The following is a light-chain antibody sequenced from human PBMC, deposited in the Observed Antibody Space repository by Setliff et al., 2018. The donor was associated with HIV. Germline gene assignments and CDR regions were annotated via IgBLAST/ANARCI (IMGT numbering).Light chain of an antibody. Sequence: QSALTQPPSASGTPGQTVTISCSGSDSNIGGNTVTWYQQLPGTAPKVLIYRDYQRPSGVPDRFSGSKSGTSASLAIGGLQSEDEADYYCATWDDSLPAHYVFGPGTKVTVL. CDR1: DSNIGGNT. J-gene: IGLJ1*01. CDR3: ATWDDSLPAHYV. CDR2: RDY. V-gene: IGLV1-44*01.